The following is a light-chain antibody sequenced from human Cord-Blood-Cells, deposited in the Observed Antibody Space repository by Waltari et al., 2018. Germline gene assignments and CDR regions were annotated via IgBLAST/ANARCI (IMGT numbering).Light chain of an antibody. CDR1: QCVLYSSNHKNY. CDR2: WAS. V-gene: IGKV4-1*01. CDR3: QQYYSTPLT. J-gene: IGKJ4*01. Sequence: DIVMTPSPDSLAGSLGERATITCKSSQCVLYSSNHKNYLAWYQQKPGQPPKLLIYWASTRESGVPDRFSGSGSGTDFTLTISSLQAEDVAVYYCQQYYSTPLTFGGGTKVEIK.